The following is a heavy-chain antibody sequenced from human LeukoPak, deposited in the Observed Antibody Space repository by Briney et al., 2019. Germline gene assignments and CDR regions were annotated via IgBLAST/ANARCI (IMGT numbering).Heavy chain of an antibody. D-gene: IGHD2-2*01. J-gene: IGHJ4*02. CDR1: GFTFSSYG. CDR2: IRYDGSNK. V-gene: IGHV3-30*02. CDR3: AKDEGYCSSTSCSCDY. Sequence: GGSLRLSCAASGFTFSSYGMHWVRQAPGKGLEWVAFIRYDGSNKYYADSVKGRFTISRDNSKNTLYLQMNSLRADDTAVYYCAKDEGYCSSTSCSCDYWGQGTLVTVSS.